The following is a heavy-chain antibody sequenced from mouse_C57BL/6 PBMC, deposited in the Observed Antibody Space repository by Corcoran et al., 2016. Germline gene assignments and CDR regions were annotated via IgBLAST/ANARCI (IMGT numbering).Heavy chain of an antibody. J-gene: IGHJ2*01. Sequence: EVQLQQSGPELVKPGASVKISCKAPGYTFTDYYMNWVKQSHGKSLEWIGDINPNNGGTSYNQKFKGKATLTVDKSSSTAYMELRSLTTEDSAVYYCARTTTVVEFYFGYWGQGTTLTVSS. CDR3: ARTTTVVEFYFGY. CDR1: GYTFTDYY. D-gene: IGHD1-1*01. V-gene: IGHV1-26*01. CDR2: INPNNGGT.